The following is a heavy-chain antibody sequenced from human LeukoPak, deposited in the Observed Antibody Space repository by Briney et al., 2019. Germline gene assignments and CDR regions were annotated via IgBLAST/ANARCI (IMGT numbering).Heavy chain of an antibody. CDR2: ISSGSSPK. CDR1: GFTCDIYG. Sequence: GGYLRCYAAAYGFTCDIYGMNWIRQAQGHGLEWISHISSGSSPKYYADSVRGRFTISRDNAKKSLYLQMNSLRVEDTAEYYCARGDDGAYWGQGTLVTVSS. CDR3: ARGDDGAY. V-gene: IGHV3-48*04. D-gene: IGHD3-16*01. J-gene: IGHJ4*02.